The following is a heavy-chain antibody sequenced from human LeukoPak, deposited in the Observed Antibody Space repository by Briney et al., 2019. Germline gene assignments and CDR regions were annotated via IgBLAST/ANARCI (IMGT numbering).Heavy chain of an antibody. CDR2: ISSSGSTI. V-gene: IGHV3-48*03. CDR3: ARVVEGAFDI. J-gene: IGHJ3*02. D-gene: IGHD2-2*01. Sequence: GGSLKLSCAASGFTFSSYEMNWVRQAPGKGLEWVSYISSSGSTIYYADSVKGRFTISRDNAKNSLYLQMNSLRAEDTAVYYCARVVEGAFDIWGQGTMVTVSS. CDR1: GFTFSSYE.